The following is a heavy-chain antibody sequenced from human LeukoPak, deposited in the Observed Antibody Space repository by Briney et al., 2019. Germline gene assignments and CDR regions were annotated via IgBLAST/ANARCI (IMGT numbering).Heavy chain of an antibody. J-gene: IGHJ1*01. Sequence: PGGSLRLSCAASGFTFINAWMSWVRQAPGKGLESVGRINSKIDGGPTDYAAPVKGRFTISRDDSKDPLYLQMDSLKTEDTAVYYCSTLRGSSSQYFQHGGQGTLVTVS. D-gene: IGHD6-13*01. CDR3: STLRGSSSQYFQH. V-gene: IGHV3-15*01. CDR1: GFTFINAW. CDR2: INSKIDGGPT.